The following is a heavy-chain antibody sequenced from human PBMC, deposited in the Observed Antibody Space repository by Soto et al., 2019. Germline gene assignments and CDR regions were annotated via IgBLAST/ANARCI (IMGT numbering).Heavy chain of an antibody. CDR3: ARGLRRGITMVRGVTQFDY. D-gene: IGHD3-10*01. CDR1: GGSFSGYY. CDR2: INHSGST. Sequence: SETLSLTCAVYGGSFSGYYWSWIRQPPGKGLEWIGEINHSGSTNYNPSLKSRVTISVDTPKNQFSLKLSSVTAADTAVYYCARGLRRGITMVRGVTQFDYWGQGTLVTVSS. J-gene: IGHJ4*02. V-gene: IGHV4-34*01.